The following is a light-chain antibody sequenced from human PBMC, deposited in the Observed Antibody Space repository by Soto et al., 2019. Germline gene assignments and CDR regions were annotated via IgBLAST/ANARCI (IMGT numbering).Light chain of an antibody. CDR3: SSYTSTSTLV. CDR2: EVT. J-gene: IGLJ2*01. V-gene: IGLV2-14*01. CDR1: SSDVGGYNY. Sequence: QSVLTQPASVSGSLGQSITISCTGTSSDVGGYNYVSWYQQHPGKDPKVVIFEVTYRPSGVSSRFSGSKSGNTASLTVSGLQAEDEGYYYCSSYTSTSTLVFGRGTKLTVL.